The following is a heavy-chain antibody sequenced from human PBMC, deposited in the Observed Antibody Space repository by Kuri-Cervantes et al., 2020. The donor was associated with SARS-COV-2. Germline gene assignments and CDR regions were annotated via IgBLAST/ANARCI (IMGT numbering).Heavy chain of an antibody. J-gene: IGHJ3*02. CDR3: TTGGAI. Sequence: GGSLRLSCAASGFSKFTFTDAWMSWVRQAPGEGLEWVGRIKSKTDGGTTDYAAPVKGRFTISRDDSKNRLFLQMNSLKTEDTAVYYCTTGGAIWGQGTKVTVSS. CDR1: GFSKFTFTDAW. V-gene: IGHV3-15*01. CDR2: IKSKTDGGTT.